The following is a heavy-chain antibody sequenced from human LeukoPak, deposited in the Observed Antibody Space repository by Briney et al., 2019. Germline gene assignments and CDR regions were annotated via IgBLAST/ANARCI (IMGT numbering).Heavy chain of an antibody. CDR2: INPSGGST. CDR1: GYTFTGYY. J-gene: IGHJ5*02. V-gene: IGHV1-46*01. Sequence: GASVRVSCKASGYTFTGYYMHWVRQAPGQGLEWMGIINPSGGSTSYAQKFQGRVTMTRDTSTSTVYMELSSLRSEDTAVYYCARVGVPGLGYYDSSGENWFDPWGQGTLVTVSS. D-gene: IGHD3-22*01. CDR3: ARVGVPGLGYYDSSGENWFDP.